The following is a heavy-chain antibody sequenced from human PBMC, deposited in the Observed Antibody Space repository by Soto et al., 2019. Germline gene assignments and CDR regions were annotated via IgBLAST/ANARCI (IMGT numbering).Heavy chain of an antibody. CDR2: IYQSGST. CDR1: GYFFSSDYF. V-gene: IGHV4-38-2*01. CDR3: ARAAYGSSTLFDY. Sequence: SETLSLTCAVSGYFFSSDYFWGWIRQPPGKGLEWIGSIYQSGSTYYNPSLKSRVSTSVDTSKNQFSLKLSSVTAADTAVYYCARAAYGSSTLFDYWGRGALVTVSS. J-gene: IGHJ4*02. D-gene: IGHD6-13*01.